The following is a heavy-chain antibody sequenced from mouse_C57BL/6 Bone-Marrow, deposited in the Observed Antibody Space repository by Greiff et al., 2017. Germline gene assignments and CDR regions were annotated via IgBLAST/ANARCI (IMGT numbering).Heavy chain of an antibody. V-gene: IGHV7-3*01. CDR3: ARYMGYYGSSYFDY. J-gene: IGHJ2*01. CDR2: IRNKANGYTT. D-gene: IGHD1-1*01. Sequence: EVQLVESGGGLVQPGGSLSLSCAASGFTFTDYYMSWVRQPPGKALEWLGFIRNKANGYTTEYSASVKGRFTISRDNSQSILYLQMNALRAEDSATYYCARYMGYYGSSYFDYWGQGTTLTVSS. CDR1: GFTFTDYY.